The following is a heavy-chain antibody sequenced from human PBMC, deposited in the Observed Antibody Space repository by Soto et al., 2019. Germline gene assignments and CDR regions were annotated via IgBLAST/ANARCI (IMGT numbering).Heavy chain of an antibody. CDR2: VSDDGNYK. CDR1: GFTFRSYG. J-gene: IGHJ3*02. CDR3: AKGTYPGTEAPYRFAFDI. V-gene: IGHV3-30*18. Sequence: QEQLVESGGGVVQPGGSLTLSCAASGFTFRSYGMHWVRQAPGKGLEWVAVVSDDGNYKYYAESVKGRFTISRENSKNTLYLQLNSLSAEDTAVYFCAKGTYPGTEAPYRFAFDIWGQGTMVTVSS. D-gene: IGHD6-6*01.